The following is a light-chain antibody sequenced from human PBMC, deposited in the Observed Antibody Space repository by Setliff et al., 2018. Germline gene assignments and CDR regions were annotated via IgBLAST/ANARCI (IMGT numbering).Light chain of an antibody. CDR2: DVR. CDR1: SSDVGGYDY. J-gene: IGLJ1*01. V-gene: IGLV2-14*03. CDR3: FSYASSGSYV. Sequence: QSALAQAASVSGSPGQSVTISCTGSSSDVGGYDYVSWYQHHPGRAPKFIIYDVRYXPSGVSNRFSGSKSGNTASLTISGLQAEDEADYYCFSYASSGSYVFGTGTKVTVL.